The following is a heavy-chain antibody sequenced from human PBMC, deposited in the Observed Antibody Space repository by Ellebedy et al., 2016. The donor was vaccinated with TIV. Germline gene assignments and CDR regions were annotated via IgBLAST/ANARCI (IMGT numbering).Heavy chain of an antibody. CDR1: GFTFSSYS. Sequence: GESLKISCAASGFTFSSYSMNWVRQAPGKGLEWVSSISSSSSYIYYADSVKGRFTISRDNAKNSLYLQMNSLRAEDTAIYYCARDQGHCSGGSCYTAWFDPWGQGTLVTVSS. V-gene: IGHV3-21*01. CDR3: ARDQGHCSGGSCYTAWFDP. CDR2: ISSSSSYI. J-gene: IGHJ5*02. D-gene: IGHD2-15*01.